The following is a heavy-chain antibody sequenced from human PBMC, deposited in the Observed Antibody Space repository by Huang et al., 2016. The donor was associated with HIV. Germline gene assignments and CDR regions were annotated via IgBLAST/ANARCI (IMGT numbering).Heavy chain of an antibody. CDR2: ISYEGSNK. V-gene: IGHV3-30*03. CDR1: GFIFSNYG. CDR3: ALKGDSSGWEYFRH. Sequence: QVQLVESGGGVVQPGRSLRLSCAASGFIFSNYGMHWVRQAPGKGLEWVAIISYEGSNKYYTDSVKGRFSISRDNSKNTLYLQMNSLRAEDTAVYYCALKGDSSGWEYFRHWGQGTLVTVSS. D-gene: IGHD6-19*01. J-gene: IGHJ1*01.